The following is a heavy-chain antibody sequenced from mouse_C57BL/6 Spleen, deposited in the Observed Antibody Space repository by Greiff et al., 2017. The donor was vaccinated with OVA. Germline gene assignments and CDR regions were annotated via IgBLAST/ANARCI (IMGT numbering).Heavy chain of an antibody. J-gene: IGHJ2*01. CDR1: GYTFTSYW. CDR2: IYPGSGST. CDR3: ARSGVYYYGSSHDY. V-gene: IGHV1-55*01. D-gene: IGHD1-1*01. Sequence: VQLQQPGAELVKPGASVKMSCKASGYTFTSYWITWVKQRPGQGLEWIGDIYPGSGSTNYNEKFKSKATLTVDTSSSTAYMQLSSLTSEDSAVYYCARSGVYYYGSSHDYWGQGTTLTVSS.